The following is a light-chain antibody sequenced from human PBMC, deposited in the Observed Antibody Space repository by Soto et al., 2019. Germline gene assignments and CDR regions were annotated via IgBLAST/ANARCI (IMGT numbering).Light chain of an antibody. CDR1: LSVSSY. CDR2: DAS. Sequence: EIVLAQSPASLSLSRGERATLSCRASLSVSSYVAWYQHKPGQAPRLLIYDASNRATGIPARFSGSGSGTDFTLTVSSLEPEDFAVYYCQQRDTFGQGTRLEI. CDR3: QQRDT. J-gene: IGKJ5*01. V-gene: IGKV3-11*01.